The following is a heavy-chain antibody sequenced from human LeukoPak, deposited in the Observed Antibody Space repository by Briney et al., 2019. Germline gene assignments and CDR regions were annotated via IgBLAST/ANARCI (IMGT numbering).Heavy chain of an antibody. CDR2: IKQDGSDK. CDR3: ARGIRDCSRTTCYQPFDY. J-gene: IGHJ4*02. V-gene: IGHV3-7*03. Sequence: PGGSLRLSCAASGFIFSNYWMSWVRQAPGKGLEWVANIKQDGSDKYYVDSVKGRFTISRDKSKNTLYLQMSSLRAEDTAVYYCARGIRDCSRTTCYQPFDYWGQGALVTVSS. D-gene: IGHD2-2*01. CDR1: GFIFSNYW.